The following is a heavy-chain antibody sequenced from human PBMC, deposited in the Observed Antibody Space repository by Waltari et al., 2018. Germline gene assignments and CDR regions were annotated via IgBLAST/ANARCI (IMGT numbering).Heavy chain of an antibody. CDR3: ARWRRTVSGTVAYDL. Sequence: QVQLVESGGGVVQPGRSLRLSCAASGFSFRMHGMDWVRQDPGKGLEWVAVNWYDGSKKFYADSVKGLFTVSRDNSNNIAFLEMNSLRVEDTAVYYCARWRRTVSGTVAYDLWGQGTMVSVSS. J-gene: IGHJ3*01. V-gene: IGHV3-33*01. CDR1: GFSFRMHG. CDR2: NWYDGSKK. D-gene: IGHD6-19*01.